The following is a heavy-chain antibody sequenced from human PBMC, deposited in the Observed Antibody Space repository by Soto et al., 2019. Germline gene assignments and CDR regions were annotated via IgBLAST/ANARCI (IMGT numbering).Heavy chain of an antibody. J-gene: IGHJ4*02. CDR2: IYWDDDK. CDR1: GFSLSTSGVG. CDR3: AHVPSFITLGRGVPILFDY. Sequence: QITLKESGPTLVKPTQTLTLTCTFSGFSLSTSGVGVGWIRQPPGKALEWLALIYWDDDKGYSPSLKSRLTITKDDCKNQVLLTMTHMDPVDTAKYYGAHVPSFITLGRGVPILFDYWGQETLVTVSS. V-gene: IGHV2-5*02. D-gene: IGHD3-10*01.